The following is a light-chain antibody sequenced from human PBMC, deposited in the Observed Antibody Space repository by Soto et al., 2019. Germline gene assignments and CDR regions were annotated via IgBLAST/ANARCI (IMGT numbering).Light chain of an antibody. CDR3: QQANSFPRT. Sequence: DLQMTQSPSSVSASVGDRVTITCRASQAISTWLAWYQQKPGKAPKLLIYAASNLHTGVPSRFSGRGSGTDFTLTISSLQPEEFATYYCQQANSFPRTFGQGTKVDIK. CDR1: QAISTW. CDR2: AAS. J-gene: IGKJ1*01. V-gene: IGKV1D-12*01.